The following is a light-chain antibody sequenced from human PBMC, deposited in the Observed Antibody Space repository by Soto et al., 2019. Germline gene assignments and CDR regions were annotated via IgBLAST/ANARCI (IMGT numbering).Light chain of an antibody. CDR1: RSDIGDSNF. CDR2: EVN. J-gene: IGLJ1*01. Sequence: QSVLTQPASVSGSPGQSVTISCTGPRSDIGDSNFISWYQHSPGKAPRLLIYEVNNRPSGVSKRFSGSMAGNTASLTISGLLDDDEADYFCASFRSGTILVFGSGTKVTVL. V-gene: IGLV2-14*01. CDR3: ASFRSGTILV.